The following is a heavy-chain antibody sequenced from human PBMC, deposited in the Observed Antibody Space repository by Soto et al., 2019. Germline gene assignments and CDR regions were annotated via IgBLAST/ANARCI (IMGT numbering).Heavy chain of an antibody. Sequence: EVKLVESGGGLVQPGGSLRLSCAASGVTVSNNYMTWVRQAPGKGLELVSSMYSTGNTFYADSVKGRFTISRDNSKNTLYLQRNSLSVEDTAVYYCARNVPVTTLGYWGQGTLVTVSS. V-gene: IGHV3-66*01. D-gene: IGHD4-17*01. CDR2: MYSTGNT. CDR1: GVTVSNNY. CDR3: ARNVPVTTLGY. J-gene: IGHJ4*02.